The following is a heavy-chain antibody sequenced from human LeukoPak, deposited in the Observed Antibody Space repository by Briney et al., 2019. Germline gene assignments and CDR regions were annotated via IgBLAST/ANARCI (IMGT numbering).Heavy chain of an antibody. V-gene: IGHV3-21*01. J-gene: IGHJ4*02. D-gene: IGHD6-6*01. CDR2: ISSSSSYI. CDR1: GFTFSSYS. Sequence: GGSLRLSCAASGFTFSSYSMNWVRQAPGKGLEWVSSISSSSSYIYYADSVKGRFTISRDNAKNSLYLQMNSLRAEDTAVYYCARDLGAYSSSSYFDYWGQGTLVTVSS. CDR3: ARDLGAYSSSSYFDY.